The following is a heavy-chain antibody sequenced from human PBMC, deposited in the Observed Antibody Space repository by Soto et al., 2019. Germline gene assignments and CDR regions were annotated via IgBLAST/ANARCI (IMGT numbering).Heavy chain of an antibody. V-gene: IGHV3-23*01. CDR1: GFTFSSYV. CDR2: ISGRGGSK. D-gene: IGHD3-10*01. CDR3: AKWGTHYGTDYVMDV. J-gene: IGHJ6*02. Sequence: EMQLLESGGGLVKPGGSLRLSCAASGFTFSSYVMTWVRQAPGKGMEWVSGISGRGGSKYYADSVKGRFTISRDNSNNTVYLQMNSLTAEDTATYFCAKWGTHYGTDYVMDVWGQGTTVTVSS.